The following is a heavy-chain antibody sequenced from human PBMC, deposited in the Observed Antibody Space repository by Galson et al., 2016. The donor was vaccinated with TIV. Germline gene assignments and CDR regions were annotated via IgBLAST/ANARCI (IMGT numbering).Heavy chain of an antibody. Sequence: SLRLSCAASGFTFRAYTMNWVRQAPGKGLEWVSGITWNGDTTGYVDSVKGRFTISRDNAKNALYLEMDSLRAEDTALYYCARGGGSYYAVDSWGQGTLVTVSS. V-gene: IGHV3-20*04. CDR1: GFTFRAYT. CDR3: ARGGGSYYAVDS. J-gene: IGHJ4*02. CDR2: ITWNGDTT. D-gene: IGHD1-26*01.